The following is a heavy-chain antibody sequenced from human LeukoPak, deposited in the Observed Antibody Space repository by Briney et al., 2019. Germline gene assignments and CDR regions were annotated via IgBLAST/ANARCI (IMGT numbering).Heavy chain of an antibody. CDR1: GFTFSSYA. J-gene: IGHJ4*02. D-gene: IGHD3-9*01. CDR3: AKDAELRYFDWFNYPNFDY. Sequence: QSGGSLRLSCAASGFTFSSYAMSWVRQAPGKGLEWVSAISGSGGSTYYADSVKGRFTISRDNSKNTLYLQMNSLRAEDTAVYYCAKDAELRYFDWFNYPNFDYWGQGTLVTVSS. CDR2: ISGSGGST. V-gene: IGHV3-23*01.